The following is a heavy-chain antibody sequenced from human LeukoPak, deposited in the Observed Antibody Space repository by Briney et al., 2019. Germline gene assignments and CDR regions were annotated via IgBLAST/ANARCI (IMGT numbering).Heavy chain of an antibody. J-gene: IGHJ4*02. CDR2: IRYDGSNK. CDR3: ARDLYGYYDSSGKGVFDY. Sequence: GGSLRLSCAASGFIFSSYGLHWVRQAPGKGLEWVAFIRYDGSNKYYADSVKGRFTISRDNSKNTVYLQMNSLRAEDTAVYYCARDLYGYYDSSGKGVFDYWGQGTLVTVSS. CDR1: GFIFSSYG. V-gene: IGHV3-30*02. D-gene: IGHD3-22*01.